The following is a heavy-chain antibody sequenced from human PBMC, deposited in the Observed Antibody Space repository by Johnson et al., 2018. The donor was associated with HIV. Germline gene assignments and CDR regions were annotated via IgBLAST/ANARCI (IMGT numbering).Heavy chain of an antibody. CDR2: IYSGGST. D-gene: IGHD4-17*01. V-gene: IGHV3-NL1*01. CDR1: GFTFSSYA. Sequence: QMLLVESGGGVVQPGRSLRLSCAASGFTFSSYAMHWVRQAPGKGLEWVSVIYSGGSTYYADSVKGRFTISRDNSKNTLYLQMNSLGAEDTAVYYCACRYGDYGLSAFEIWGQGTMVTVSS. CDR3: ACRYGDYGLSAFEI. J-gene: IGHJ3*02.